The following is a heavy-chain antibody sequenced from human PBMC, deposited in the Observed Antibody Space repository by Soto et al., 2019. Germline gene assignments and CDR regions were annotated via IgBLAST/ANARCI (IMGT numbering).Heavy chain of an antibody. CDR1: GFTFSSYD. D-gene: IGHD3-10*01. J-gene: IGHJ6*02. V-gene: IGHV3-13*04. Sequence: GGLRLSCAASGFTFSSYDMHWVRQATGKGLEWVSAIGTAGDTYYPGSVKGRFTISRENAKNSLYLQMNSLRAGDTAVYYCAREAPGAVRYGMDVWGQGTTVTVS. CDR3: AREAPGAVRYGMDV. CDR2: IGTAGDT.